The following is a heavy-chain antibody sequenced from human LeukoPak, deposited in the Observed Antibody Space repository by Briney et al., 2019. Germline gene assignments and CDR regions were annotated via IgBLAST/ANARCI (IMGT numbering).Heavy chain of an antibody. CDR3: VSNSSSSPWFDP. Sequence: SETLSLTCTVSGGSITSYTHYWGWIRQPPGKGLELIATVYYTGGTYYNPSLKSRVTISIDTSRNHFSLKLTSVIAADTAMYYCVSNSSSSPWFDPWGQGTLVTVSS. CDR2: VYYTGGT. CDR1: GGSITSYTHY. J-gene: IGHJ5*02. V-gene: IGHV4-39*02. D-gene: IGHD6-6*01.